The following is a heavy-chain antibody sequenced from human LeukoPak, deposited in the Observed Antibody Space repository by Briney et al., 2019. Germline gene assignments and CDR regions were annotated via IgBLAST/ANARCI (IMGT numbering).Heavy chain of an antibody. V-gene: IGHV3-30*02. J-gene: IGHJ4*02. CDR2: IRYDGSNK. Sequence: GSLRLSCAASGFTFSSYEMNWVRQAPGKGLEWVAFIRYDGSNKYYADSVKGRFTISRDNSKNTLYLQMNSLRVEDTAVYYCAKFDCWGQGTLVTVSS. CDR3: AKFDC. CDR1: GFTFSSYE.